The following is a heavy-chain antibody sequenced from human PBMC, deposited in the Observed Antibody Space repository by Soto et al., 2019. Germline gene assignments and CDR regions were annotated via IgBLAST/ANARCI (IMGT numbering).Heavy chain of an antibody. V-gene: IGHV3-66*01. J-gene: IGHJ6*03. CDR1: GFTVSSNY. Sequence: EVQLVESGGGLVQPGGSLRLSCAASGFTVSSNYMSWVRQAPGKGLEWVSVIYSGGSTFYADSMKGRFTISRDNSKNTVDLQMNSLRAEDAGVYYCAREIGRGAAQTNYMDVWGKGTTVTVS. CDR3: AREIGRGAAQTNYMDV. CDR2: IYSGGST. D-gene: IGHD6-6*01.